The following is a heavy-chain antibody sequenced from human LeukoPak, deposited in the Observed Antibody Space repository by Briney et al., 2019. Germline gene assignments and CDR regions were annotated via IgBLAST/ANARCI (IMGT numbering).Heavy chain of an antibody. CDR3: ARDHVVGNSALV. CDR1: GGTFSSYA. J-gene: IGHJ3*01. D-gene: IGHD4-23*01. CDR2: IIPILGIA. V-gene: IGHV1-69*04. Sequence: ASVKVSCKASGGTFSSYAISWVRRAPGQGLEWMGRIIPILGIANYAQKFQGRVTITADKSTSTAYMELSSLRSEDTAVYYCARDHVVGNSALVWGQGTMVTVSS.